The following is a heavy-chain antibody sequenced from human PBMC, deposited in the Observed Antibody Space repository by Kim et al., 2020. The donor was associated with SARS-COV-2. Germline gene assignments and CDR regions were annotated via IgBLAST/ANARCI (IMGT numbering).Heavy chain of an antibody. CDR1: GFTFSNAW. CDR3: TTDSPDSTLAFDI. CDR2: IKSKTDGGTT. Sequence: GGSLRLSCAASGFTFSNAWMSWVRQAPGKGLEWVGRIKSKTDGGTTDYAAPVKGRFTISRDDSKNTLYLQMNSLKTEDTAVYYCTTDSPDSTLAFDIWGQGTMVTVSS. V-gene: IGHV3-15*01. D-gene: IGHD3-22*01. J-gene: IGHJ3*02.